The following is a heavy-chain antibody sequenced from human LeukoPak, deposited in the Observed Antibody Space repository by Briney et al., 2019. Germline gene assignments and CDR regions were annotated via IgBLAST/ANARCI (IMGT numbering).Heavy chain of an antibody. CDR3: ARGGIYYDSSGFDY. V-gene: IGHV1-18*01. CDR1: GYTFTSYG. CDR2: LSAYNGNT. Sequence: ASVKVSCKASGYTFTSYGISWVRQAPGQGVEWMGRLSAYNGNTNYAQKLQGRVTMTTDTSTSTAYMELRSLRSDDTAVYYCARGGIYYDSSGFDYWGQGTLVTVSS. D-gene: IGHD3-22*01. J-gene: IGHJ4*02.